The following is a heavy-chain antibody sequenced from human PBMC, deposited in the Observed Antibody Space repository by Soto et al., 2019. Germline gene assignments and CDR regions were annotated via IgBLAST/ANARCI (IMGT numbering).Heavy chain of an antibody. CDR1: GGTFSNYV. D-gene: IGHD2-21*01. Sequence: GASVKVSCKASGGTFSNYVVNWVRQAPGQGLEWMGRIIPISGAANYAQKFQGRVTITADKSTSTSYMELSSLRSEDTAVYYCATAMTRTVVPYFDFWGQGTLVTVSS. J-gene: IGHJ4*02. CDR2: IIPISGAA. V-gene: IGHV1-69*06. CDR3: ATAMTRTVVPYFDF.